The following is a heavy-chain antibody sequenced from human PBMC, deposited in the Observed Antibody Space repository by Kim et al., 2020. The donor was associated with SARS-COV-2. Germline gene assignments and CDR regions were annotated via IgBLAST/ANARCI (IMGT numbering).Heavy chain of an antibody. CDR1: GGSISGGDYY. V-gene: IGHV4-30-4*01. CDR3: VRDGLDYGDNPGDY. D-gene: IGHD4-17*01. Sequence: SETLSLTCTVSGGSISGGDYYWSWIRQPPGKGLEWIGYIFYSGSTYYNPSLRSRLTISVDTSKNQFSLKLSSVTAADTAVYYCVRDGLDYGDNPGDYWGQGALVTVSS. J-gene: IGHJ4*02. CDR2: IFYSGST.